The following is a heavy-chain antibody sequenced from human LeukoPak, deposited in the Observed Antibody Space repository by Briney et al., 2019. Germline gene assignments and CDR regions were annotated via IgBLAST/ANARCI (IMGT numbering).Heavy chain of an antibody. Sequence: TGGSLRLSCAASGFTFSSYAMSWVRQAPGKGLEWVSAISGSGGSTYYADSVKGRFTISRDNSKNTLYLQMNSLRAEDTAVYYCAKGVPHGATMIVGITGFVFDYWGQGTLVTVSS. J-gene: IGHJ4*02. V-gene: IGHV3-23*01. CDR3: AKGVPHGATMIVGITGFVFDY. CDR1: GFTFSSYA. D-gene: IGHD3-22*01. CDR2: ISGSGGST.